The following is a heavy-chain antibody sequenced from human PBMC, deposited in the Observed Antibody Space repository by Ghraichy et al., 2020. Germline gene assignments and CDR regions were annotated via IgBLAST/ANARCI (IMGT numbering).Heavy chain of an antibody. Sequence: SETLSLTCTVSGGSISSSTYYWGWIRQPPGKGLEWIGSIYYSGSTYYSPSLKSRVTISVDTSKNQFSLKLSSVTAADPAVYYCARPSVLWFGAVDYWGQGILVTVSS. J-gene: IGHJ4*02. CDR3: ARPSVLWFGAVDY. CDR1: GGSISSSTYY. D-gene: IGHD3-10*01. V-gene: IGHV4-39*01. CDR2: IYYSGST.